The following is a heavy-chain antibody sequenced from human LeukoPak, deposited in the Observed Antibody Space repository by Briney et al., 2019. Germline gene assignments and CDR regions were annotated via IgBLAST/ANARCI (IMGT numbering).Heavy chain of an antibody. CDR3: AYGEYYFDY. J-gene: IGHJ4*02. D-gene: IGHD3-10*01. V-gene: IGHV4-59*01. CDR1: GGSISSYY. CDR2: IYYSGST. Sequence: SETLSLTCTVSGGSISSYYWSWIRQPPGKGLEWIGYIYYSGSTNYNPSLKSRVTISVDTSKNQFSLKLSSVTAADTAVYYCAYGEYYFDYWGQGTLVTVSS.